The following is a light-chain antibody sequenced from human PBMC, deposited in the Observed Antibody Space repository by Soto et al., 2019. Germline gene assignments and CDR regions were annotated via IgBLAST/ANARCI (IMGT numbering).Light chain of an antibody. CDR2: ATS. Sequence: AIQMTQSPSSLSASVGDRVTIICRASQGIRNDLGWYQQRPGKAPKLLIYATSNLQSGVPSRFSGSGSGTDFTLAISSLQPEDFATYYCLQDYSYPRTFGQGTKVEIK. CDR3: LQDYSYPRT. J-gene: IGKJ1*01. CDR1: QGIRND. V-gene: IGKV1-6*01.